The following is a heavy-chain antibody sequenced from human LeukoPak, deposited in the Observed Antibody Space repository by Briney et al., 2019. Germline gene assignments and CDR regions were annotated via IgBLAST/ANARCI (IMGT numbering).Heavy chain of an antibody. J-gene: IGHJ4*02. V-gene: IGHV1-2*06. CDR1: GYTFTGYY. CDR3: VREGSSWSY. CDR2: INPNSGDI. Sequence: ASVKVSCKASGYTFTGYYMQWVRQAPGQGLEWMGRINPNSGDIDYAQKVQGRVTMTRDTSISTGYMELSRPTSDDTAVYYCVREGSSWSYWGQGTLVTVPS. D-gene: IGHD6-13*01.